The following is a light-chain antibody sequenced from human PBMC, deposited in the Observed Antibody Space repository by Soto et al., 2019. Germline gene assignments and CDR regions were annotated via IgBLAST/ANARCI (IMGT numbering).Light chain of an antibody. CDR3: QQYDNLPWT. Sequence: DVQMNHSPSSLSASVGDRVTITCQASQDISNYLNWYQQKPGKAPKLLIYDASNLETGVPSRFSGSGSGTDFTFTISSLQPEDIATYYCQQYDNLPWTFGQGTIVDI. V-gene: IGKV1-33*01. CDR2: DAS. CDR1: QDISNY. J-gene: IGKJ1*01.